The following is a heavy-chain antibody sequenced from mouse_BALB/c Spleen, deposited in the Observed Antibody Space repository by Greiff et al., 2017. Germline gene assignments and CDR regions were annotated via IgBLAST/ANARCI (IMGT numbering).Heavy chain of an antibody. V-gene: IGHV1S137*01. CDR2: ISTYYGDA. J-gene: IGHJ3*01. CDR3: ARLYYYGSGAY. D-gene: IGHD1-1*01. Sequence: VQRVESGAELVRPGVSVKISCKGSGYTFTDYAMHWVKQSHAKSLEWIGVISTYYGDASYNQKFKGKATMTVDKSSSTAYMELARLTSEDSAIYYCARLYYYGSGAYWGQGTLVTVSA. CDR1: GYTFTDYA.